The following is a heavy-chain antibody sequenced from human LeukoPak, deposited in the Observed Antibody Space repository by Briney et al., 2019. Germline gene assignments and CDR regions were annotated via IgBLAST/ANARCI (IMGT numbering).Heavy chain of an antibody. Sequence: GGSLRHSCAASGLTFSSYEMNWVRQAPGKGLEWVSYITSSGSTIHYADAVKGRFTISRDNAKNTLYLQMNSLRAEDTAVYYCATPVYSSSWYYFDFRGQGTLVTVSS. CDR1: GLTFSSYE. D-gene: IGHD6-13*01. CDR3: ATPVYSSSWYYFDF. CDR2: ITSSGSTI. J-gene: IGHJ4*02. V-gene: IGHV3-48*03.